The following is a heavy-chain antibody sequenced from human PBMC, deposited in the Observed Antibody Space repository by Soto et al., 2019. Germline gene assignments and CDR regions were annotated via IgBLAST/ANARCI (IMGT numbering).Heavy chain of an antibody. CDR2: ISYDGSNK. V-gene: IGHV3-30*03. J-gene: IGHJ4*02. Sequence: PGGSLRLSCAASGFTFSSYGMHWVRQAPGKGLEWVAVISYDGSNKYYADSVKGRFTISRDNSKNTLYLQMNSLRAEDTAVYYCARSQGYYFDYWGQGTLVTVSS. CDR1: GFTFSSYG. CDR3: ARSQGYYFDY.